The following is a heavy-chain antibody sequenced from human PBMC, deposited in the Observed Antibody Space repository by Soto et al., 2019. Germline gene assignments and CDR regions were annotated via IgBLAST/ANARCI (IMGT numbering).Heavy chain of an antibody. J-gene: IGHJ4*02. Sequence: GGSLRLSCAASGFTFSSYGMHWVRQAPGKGLEWVAVIWYDGSNKYYADSVKGRFTISRDNSKNTLYLQMNSLRAEDTAVYYCASTYYGAGPYFDYWGQGTLVTVSS. CDR3: ASTYYGAGPYFDY. CDR2: IWYDGSNK. D-gene: IGHD3-10*01. CDR1: GFTFSSYG. V-gene: IGHV3-33*08.